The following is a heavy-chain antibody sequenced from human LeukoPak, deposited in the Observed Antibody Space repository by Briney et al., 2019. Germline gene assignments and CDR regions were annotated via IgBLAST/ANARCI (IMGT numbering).Heavy chain of an antibody. J-gene: IGHJ4*02. CDR1: GGSISSSSYY. V-gene: IGHV4-39*01. CDR3: ASTMTTVSHFDY. CDR2: IYYSGST. Sequence: SETLSLTCTVSGGSISSSSYYWGWIRQPPGKGLEWIGSIYYSGSTYYNPSLKSRVTISVDTSKNQFSLKLSSVTAADTAVYYCASTMTTVSHFDYWGQGTLVTVSS. D-gene: IGHD4-17*01.